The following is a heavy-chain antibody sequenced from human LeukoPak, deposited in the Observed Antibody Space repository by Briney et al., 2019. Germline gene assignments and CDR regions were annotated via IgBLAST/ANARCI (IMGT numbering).Heavy chain of an antibody. CDR1: GYSFTNYW. D-gene: IGHD2-2*01. CDR2: IWPGNSDT. CDR3: VRGKGYCSDTSCRIFDY. V-gene: IGHV5-51*01. Sequence: GESLQISCKGSGYSFTNYWIGWVRQMPGKGLEWMAIIWPGNSDTRYSPSFQGQVTISADKSISTAYLQWSSLQASDTAMYYCVRGKGYCSDTSCRIFDYWGQGTLVTVSS. J-gene: IGHJ4*02.